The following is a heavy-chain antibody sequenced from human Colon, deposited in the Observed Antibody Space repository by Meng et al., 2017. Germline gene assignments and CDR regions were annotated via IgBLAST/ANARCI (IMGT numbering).Heavy chain of an antibody. J-gene: IGHJ3*02. CDR3: VKDRESYNSVWDAFDI. V-gene: IGHV3-23*01. CDR2: IHGNSAGT. D-gene: IGHD1-20*01. CDR1: GFPFNTYA. Sequence: GESLKISCAASGFPFNTYAMSWVRQAPGKGLEWVSSIHGNSAGTFYADSLKDRFTISRDDSRNTLYLQMNSLRGEDTAVYYCVKDRESYNSVWDAFDIWGHGTLVTVSS.